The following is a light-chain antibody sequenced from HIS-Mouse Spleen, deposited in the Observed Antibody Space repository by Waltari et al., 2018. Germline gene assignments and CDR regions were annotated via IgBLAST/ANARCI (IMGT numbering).Light chain of an antibody. V-gene: IGLV2-23*01. J-gene: IGLJ2*01. CDR3: CSYAGSSTYVV. CDR2: EGS. CDR1: SSDVGSSNL. Sequence: QSDLTQPASVSGSPGPSITISCTGTSSDVGSSNLVPWYQQHPGTAPKLMIYEGSKRPSGVSNRFSGSKSGNTASLTISGLQAEDEADYYCCSYAGSSTYVVFGGGTKLTVL.